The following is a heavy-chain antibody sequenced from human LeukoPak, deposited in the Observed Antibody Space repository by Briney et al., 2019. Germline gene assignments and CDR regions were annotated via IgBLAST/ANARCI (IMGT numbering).Heavy chain of an antibody. V-gene: IGHV3-23*01. J-gene: IGHJ5*01. CDR3: AKEASPYSNYAVRWFDS. D-gene: IGHD4/OR15-4a*01. CDR1: GFSFRTYI. Sequence: LPGGSLRLSCTASGFSFRTYIMAWVRQVPGKGLEWISAISGDAITTYYAVPVKGRFTISRDNFRNTLSLQMDSLRADDSAVYYCAKEASPYSNYAVRWFDSWGQGTLVTVSS. CDR2: ISGDAITT.